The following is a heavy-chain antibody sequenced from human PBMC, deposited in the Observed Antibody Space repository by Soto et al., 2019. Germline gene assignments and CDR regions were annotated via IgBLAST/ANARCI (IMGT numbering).Heavy chain of an antibody. D-gene: IGHD2-2*01. J-gene: IGHJ4*02. CDR3: ARGGMVIIPTATAFDY. V-gene: IGHV4-4*07. CDR1: GVSISTYY. Sequence: ETLSLTCAVSGVSISTYYWSWIRQPAGKGLEWIGRIYASGSTNYNPSLKSRVTMSVATSKNQFSLKLSSVTAADTAVYYCARGGMVIIPTATAFDYWGQGTLVTVYS. CDR2: IYASGST.